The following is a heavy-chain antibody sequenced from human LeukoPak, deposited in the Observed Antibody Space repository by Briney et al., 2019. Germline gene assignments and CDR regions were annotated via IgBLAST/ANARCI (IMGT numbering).Heavy chain of an antibody. CDR1: GFTFSDHY. CDR3: ARGGSWDAFHI. D-gene: IGHD2-15*01. Sequence: GGSLRLSCAVSGFTFSDHYMDWVRQAPGKGLEWVGRTRNKVNSYTTEYAASVKGRFTTSRDDSKNSLYLQMNSLKTEDTAVYYCARGGSWDAFHIWGQGTMVTVSS. J-gene: IGHJ3*02. CDR2: TRNKVNSYTT. V-gene: IGHV3-72*01.